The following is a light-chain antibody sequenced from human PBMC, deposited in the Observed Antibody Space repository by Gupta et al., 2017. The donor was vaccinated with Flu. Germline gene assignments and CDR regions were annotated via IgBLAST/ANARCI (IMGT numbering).Light chain of an antibody. CDR2: EVS. CDR3: SSYTGSNTHYV. CDR1: SSDVGGYNY. Sequence: VTISCTGTSSDVGGYNYVSWYRHHPGKAPKLMIYEVSKRPSGVPDRFSGSKSGNTASLTVSGLQAEDEADYYCSSYTGSNTHYVFGTGTKVTVL. V-gene: IGLV2-8*01. J-gene: IGLJ1*01.